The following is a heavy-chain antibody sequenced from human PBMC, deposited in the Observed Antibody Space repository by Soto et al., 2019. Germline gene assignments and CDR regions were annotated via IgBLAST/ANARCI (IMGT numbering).Heavy chain of an antibody. D-gene: IGHD2-2*01. CDR1: GDTFSSYA. CDR2: IIPFFDTA. V-gene: IGHV1-69*13. J-gene: IGHJ6*02. CDR3: ARHDCISSSCYYYYYYVMDV. Sequence: GASVKVSCKASGDTFSSYAISWVRQAPGQGLEWMGGIIPFFDTANYAQQFQGRVTITADESTSTAYMELSSLRSGDTAVYYCARHDCISSSCYYYYYYVMDVWGQGTTVTVSS.